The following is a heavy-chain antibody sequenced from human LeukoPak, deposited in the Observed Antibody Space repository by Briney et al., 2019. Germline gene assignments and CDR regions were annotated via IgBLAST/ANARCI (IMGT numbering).Heavy chain of an antibody. CDR3: AHTRYYSLYYYYYMDV. Sequence: SGPTLVKPTQTLTLTCTFSGFSLSTSGVGVGWIRQPPGRALEWLALIYWDDDKRYSPSLKSRLTITKDTSKNQVVLTMTNMDPVDTATYYCAHTRYYSLYYYYYMDVWGKGTTVTVSS. V-gene: IGHV2-5*02. CDR1: GFSLSTSGVG. CDR2: IYWDDDK. J-gene: IGHJ6*03. D-gene: IGHD3-22*01.